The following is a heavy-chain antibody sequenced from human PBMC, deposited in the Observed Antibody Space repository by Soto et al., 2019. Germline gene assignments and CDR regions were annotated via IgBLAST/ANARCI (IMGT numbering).Heavy chain of an antibody. D-gene: IGHD3-16*01. CDR1: GYTFTSYD. CDR3: ARFVRGKYYDY. V-gene: IGHV1-8*01. J-gene: IGHJ4*02. CDR2: MNPNNGNT. Sequence: ASVKVSCKASGYTFTSYDISWVRQATGQGLEWVGWMNPNNGNTGYAQKFQGRVTMTRDTSISTAYMELRSLRSDDTAVYYCARFVRGKYYDYWGQGTLVTVSS.